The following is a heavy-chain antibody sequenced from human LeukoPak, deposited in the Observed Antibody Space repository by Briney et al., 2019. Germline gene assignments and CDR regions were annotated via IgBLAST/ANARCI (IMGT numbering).Heavy chain of an antibody. J-gene: IGHJ6*02. CDR1: GFTFGDYA. CDR3: AKRSGGRSAATNSDYYYAMDV. D-gene: IGHD3-10*01. CDR2: FTWNSRNI. V-gene: IGHV3-9*01. Sequence: GGSLRLSCAASGFTFGDYAMHWVRRSPGKGLEWVSGFTWNSRNIGYAYSVKGRFTISRNNDKNLLYLQMNGLKAEDTDWYYCAKRSGGRSAATNSDYYYAMDVWGQGTTVTVSS.